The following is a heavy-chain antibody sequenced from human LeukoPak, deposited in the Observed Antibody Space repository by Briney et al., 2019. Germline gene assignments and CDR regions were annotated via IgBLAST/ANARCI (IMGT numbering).Heavy chain of an antibody. CDR3: ARDLLDYDILTGYYDNDAFDI. V-gene: IGHV3-21*01. J-gene: IGHJ3*02. Sequence: GGSLRLSCAASGFTFSSYSMNWVRQAPGKGLEWVSSISSSSTYIYYADSVKGRFTISRDNAKNSLYLQMNSLRAEDTAVYYCARDLLDYDILTGYYDNDAFDIWGQGTMVTVSS. CDR2: ISSSSTYI. D-gene: IGHD3-9*01. CDR1: GFTFSSYS.